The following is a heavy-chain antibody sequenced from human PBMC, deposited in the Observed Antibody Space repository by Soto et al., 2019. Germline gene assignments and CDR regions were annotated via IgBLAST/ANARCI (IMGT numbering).Heavy chain of an antibody. D-gene: IGHD6-19*01. CDR1: GYTFTSYA. Sequence: QVQLVQSGAEVKKPGASVKVSCKASGYTFTSYAMRWVRQAPGQRLEWMGWINAGNGNTKYSQKFQGRVTITRDTSASTASMELSSLRSEDTAVYYCARVVGIAVDDYWGQGTLVTVSS. CDR2: INAGNGNT. CDR3: ARVVGIAVDDY. J-gene: IGHJ4*02. V-gene: IGHV1-3*01.